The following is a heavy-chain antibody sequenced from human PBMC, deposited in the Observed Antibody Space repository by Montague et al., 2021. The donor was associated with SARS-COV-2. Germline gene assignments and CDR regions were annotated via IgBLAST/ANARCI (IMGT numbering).Heavy chain of an antibody. CDR2: ISSSGSTI. J-gene: IGHJ4*02. V-gene: IGHV3-11*01. Sequence: SLSFAASGFTFSDYYMSWIRQAPGKGLEWVSYISSSGSTIYYADSVKGRFTISRDNAKNSLYLQMNSLRAEDTAVYYCARESAYDSSGYTFDYWGQGTLVTVSS. CDR1: GFTFSDYY. CDR3: ARESAYDSSGYTFDY. D-gene: IGHD3-22*01.